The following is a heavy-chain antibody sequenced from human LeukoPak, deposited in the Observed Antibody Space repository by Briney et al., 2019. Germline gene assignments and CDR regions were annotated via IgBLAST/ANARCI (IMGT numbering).Heavy chain of an antibody. V-gene: IGHV3-15*07. Sequence: GGSLRLSCAASGFTFNNAWMNWVRQAPGKGLQWVGRIKKKTDGGTVDYAAPVKGRFTISRDDSKNTLYLQMNNLKTEDTAVYYCATASRGYVDYWGQGTLVTVSS. CDR1: GFTFNNAW. J-gene: IGHJ4*02. CDR3: ATASRGYVDY. D-gene: IGHD3-22*01. CDR2: IKKKTDGGTV.